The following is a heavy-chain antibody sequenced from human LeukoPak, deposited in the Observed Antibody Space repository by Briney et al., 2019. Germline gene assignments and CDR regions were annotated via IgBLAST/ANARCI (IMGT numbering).Heavy chain of an antibody. CDR3: ARAEANSVWPWRHFQY. CDR1: GFTFTNYG. CDR2: ISAYNGNT. Sequence: ASVKVSCKASGFTFTNYGITWVRQAPGQGLEWVGWISAYNGNTNYAQKLEGRVTMTIDTSTSTVYMDLRSLRFDDTAVYYCARAEANSVWPWRHFQYWGQGTLVTVSS. V-gene: IGHV1-18*04. J-gene: IGHJ1*01. D-gene: IGHD6-19*01.